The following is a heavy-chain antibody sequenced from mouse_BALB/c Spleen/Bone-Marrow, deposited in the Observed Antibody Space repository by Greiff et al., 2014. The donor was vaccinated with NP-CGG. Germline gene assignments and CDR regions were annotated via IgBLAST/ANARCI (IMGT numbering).Heavy chain of an antibody. Sequence: VQLQQSGAELMKPGASVKISCKATGYTLSSYWIEWVKQRPGHGLEWIGEILPGSGSTNYNGKFKGKATFTADTSSNTAYMQLSSLTSEDSAVYYCARTGTDWYFDVWGAGTTVTVSS. CDR3: ARTGTDWYFDV. V-gene: IGHV1-9*01. CDR1: GYTLSSYW. J-gene: IGHJ1*01. CDR2: ILPGSGST. D-gene: IGHD4-1*01.